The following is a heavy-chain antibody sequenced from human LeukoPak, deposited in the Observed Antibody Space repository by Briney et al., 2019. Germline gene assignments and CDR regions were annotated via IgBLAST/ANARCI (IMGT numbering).Heavy chain of an antibody. CDR2: ISASGGNI. V-gene: IGHV3-48*01. CDR3: VRVKGTYFDF. Sequence: GGSLRLSCAISGFPFSSYSMNWVRQAPGQGLEWISYISASGGNIFYLDAVRGRFTVSRDNAMNSLFLQMNRPRAEDTAIYYCVRVKGTYFDFWGQGTLVTVSS. J-gene: IGHJ4*02. CDR1: GFPFSSYS. D-gene: IGHD1-1*01.